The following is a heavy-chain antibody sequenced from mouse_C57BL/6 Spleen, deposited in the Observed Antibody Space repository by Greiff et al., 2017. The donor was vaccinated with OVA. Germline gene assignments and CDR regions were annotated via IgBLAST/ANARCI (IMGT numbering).Heavy chain of an antibody. CDR1: GYTFTSYW. D-gene: IGHD2-4*01. V-gene: IGHV1-53*01. CDR3: ASPMITPYWYFDV. CDR2: INPSNGGT. Sequence: VQLQQPGTELVKPGASVKLSCKASGYTFTSYWMHWVKQRPGQGLEWIGNINPSNGGTNYNEKFKSKATLTVDKSSSTAYMQLSSLTSEDSAVYYGASPMITPYWYFDVWGTGTTVTVSS. J-gene: IGHJ1*03.